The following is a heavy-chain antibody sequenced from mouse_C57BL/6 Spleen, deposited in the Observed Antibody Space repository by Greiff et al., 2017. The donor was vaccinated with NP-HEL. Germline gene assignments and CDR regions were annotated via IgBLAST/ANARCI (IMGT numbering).Heavy chain of an antibody. CDR1: GFTFSSYA. V-gene: IGHV5-9-1*02. CDR2: ISSGGDYI. D-gene: IGHD2-4*01. Sequence: EVKVEESGEGLVKPGGSLKLSCAASGFTFSSYAMSWVRQTPEKRLEWVAYISSGGDYIYYADTVKGRFTISRDNARNTLYLQMSSLKSEDTAMYYCTRVPYDYGYYFDDWGQGTTLTVSS. J-gene: IGHJ2*01. CDR3: TRVPYDYGYYFDD.